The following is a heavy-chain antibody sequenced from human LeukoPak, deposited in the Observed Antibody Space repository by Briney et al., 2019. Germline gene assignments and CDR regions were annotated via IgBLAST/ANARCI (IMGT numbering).Heavy chain of an antibody. CDR3: ARVTGYSISSYYFDF. CDR1: EFTFSDYY. J-gene: IGHJ4*02. D-gene: IGHD6-6*01. Sequence: GGSLRLSCAASEFTFSDYYMSWIRQAPGKGLEWVSYISTSGITMYYAESVKGGFTISRDNAKNSLYLQMNSLRAEDTAVYYCARVTGYSISSYYFDFWGQGTLVTVSS. V-gene: IGHV3-11*04. CDR2: ISTSGITM.